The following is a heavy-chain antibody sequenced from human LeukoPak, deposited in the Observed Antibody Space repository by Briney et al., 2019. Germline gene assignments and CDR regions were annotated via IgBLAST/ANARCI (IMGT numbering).Heavy chain of an antibody. V-gene: IGHV3-7*04. CDR2: IKYDGSEE. CDR1: GFTFSDYY. Sequence: GGSLRLSCAASGFTFSDYYMDWVRQAPGKGLEWVANIKYDGSEEYYVDSVRGRFTISRDNAKNSLYLLMNSLTPEDTAVYFCAKDCSGGSCYDYWGQGTLVTVSS. D-gene: IGHD2-15*01. CDR3: AKDCSGGSCYDY. J-gene: IGHJ4*02.